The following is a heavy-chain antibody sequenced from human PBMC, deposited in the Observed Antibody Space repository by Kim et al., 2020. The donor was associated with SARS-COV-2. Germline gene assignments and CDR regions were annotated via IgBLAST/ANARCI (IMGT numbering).Heavy chain of an antibody. D-gene: IGHD2-15*01. CDR2: ISSSSSTI. Sequence: GGSLRLSCAASGFTFSSYSMNWVRQAPGKGLEWVSYISSSSSTIYYADSVKGRFTISRDNAKNSLYLQMNSLRDEDTAVYYCARYCSGGSCYETTRDRGYYYGMAVWGQGTTVTVSS. V-gene: IGHV3-48*02. CDR3: ARYCSGGSCYETTRDRGYYYGMAV. J-gene: IGHJ6*02. CDR1: GFTFSSYS.